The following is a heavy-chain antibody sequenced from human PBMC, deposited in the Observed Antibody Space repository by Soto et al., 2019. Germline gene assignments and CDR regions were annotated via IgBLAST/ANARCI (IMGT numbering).Heavy chain of an antibody. CDR2: INAGNGNT. CDR1: GYTFTSYA. Sequence: ASVKVSCKASGYTFTSYAMHWVRQAPGQRLEWMGWINAGNGNTKYSQKFQGRVTITRDTSAGTAYMELSSLRSEDTAVYYCARAGYSSSWLHYWGQGTLVTVTS. CDR3: ARAGYSSSWLHY. D-gene: IGHD6-13*01. J-gene: IGHJ4*02. V-gene: IGHV1-3*01.